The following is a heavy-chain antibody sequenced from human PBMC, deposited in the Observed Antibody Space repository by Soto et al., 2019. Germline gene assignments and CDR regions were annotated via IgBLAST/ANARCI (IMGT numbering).Heavy chain of an antibody. Sequence: QITLNESGPTVVRPTETLTLTCRFSGFSLTTSGVGVGWIRQSPGKAPEWLALIYWDDDQRYSASLKSRLTITTETPKNQVVLTVSDLDPTDTATYYCAHRVLRTVFGLVTTTAIYFDFWGQGTPVAVSS. CDR3: AHRVLRTVFGLVTTTAIYFDF. CDR2: IYWDDDQ. CDR1: GFSLTTSGVG. J-gene: IGHJ4*02. D-gene: IGHD3-3*01. V-gene: IGHV2-5*02.